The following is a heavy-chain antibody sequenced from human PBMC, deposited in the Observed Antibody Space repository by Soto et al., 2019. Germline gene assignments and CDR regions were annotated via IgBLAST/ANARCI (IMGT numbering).Heavy chain of an antibody. CDR2: ISSSSSYI. D-gene: IGHD2-2*01. CDR3: ARVPDY. J-gene: IGHJ4*02. Sequence: PGGSLRLSCAASGFTFSSYSMNWVRQAPGKGLEWVSSISSSSSYIYYADSVKGRFTISRDNAKNQFSLKLSSVTAADTAVYYCARVPDYWGQGILVTVSS. V-gene: IGHV3-21*04. CDR1: GFTFSSYS.